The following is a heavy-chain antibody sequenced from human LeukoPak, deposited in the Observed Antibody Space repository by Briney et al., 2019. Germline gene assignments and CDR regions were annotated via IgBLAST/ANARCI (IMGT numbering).Heavy chain of an antibody. V-gene: IGHV1-2*02. CDR2: INPNSGGT. CDR1: GYTFTGYY. J-gene: IGHJ6*03. D-gene: IGHD3-10*01. Sequence: ASVKVSCKASGYTFTGYYMHWVRQAPGQGLEWVGWINPNSGGTNYAQKFQGRVTMTRDTSISTAYMELSRLRSDDTAVYYCARGSGGSKRSYYMDVWGKGTTVTVSS. CDR3: ARGSGGSKRSYYMDV.